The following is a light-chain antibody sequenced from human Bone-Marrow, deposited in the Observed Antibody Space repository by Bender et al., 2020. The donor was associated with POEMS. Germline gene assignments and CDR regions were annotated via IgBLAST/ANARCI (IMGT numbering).Light chain of an antibody. Sequence: QSVLTQPPSASGTPGQRVTISCSGGSSNIGAHAVNWYQHLPGTAPKLLIYSSHRRPSEVPDRFSGSRSGTSASLAIGGLQSEDEAAYYCAVWDDSLNGWVFGGGTKLTVL. CDR3: AVWDDSLNGWV. V-gene: IGLV1-44*01. CDR2: SSH. CDR1: SSNIGAHA. J-gene: IGLJ3*02.